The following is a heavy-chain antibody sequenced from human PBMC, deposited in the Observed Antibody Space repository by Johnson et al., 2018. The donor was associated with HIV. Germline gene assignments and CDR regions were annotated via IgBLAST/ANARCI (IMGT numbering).Heavy chain of an antibody. CDR2: ISYDGNHK. CDR1: GFTFSNYA. D-gene: IGHD1-1*01. CDR3: ATVGRTTATAQSAFHM. J-gene: IGHJ3*02. V-gene: IGHV3-30*04. Sequence: QVQLVESGGGVVQPGRSLRLSCVGSGFTFSNYALHCVRQAPGKGLEWVALISYDGNHKNYADSVKGRFTISRDNSKNTLSLQMNSLRPEDTAVYYCATVGRTTATAQSAFHMWGQGTLVTVSS.